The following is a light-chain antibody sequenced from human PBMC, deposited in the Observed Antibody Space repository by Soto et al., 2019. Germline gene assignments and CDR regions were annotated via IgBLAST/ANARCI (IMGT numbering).Light chain of an antibody. CDR1: SSNIGAGYD. CDR2: GNS. V-gene: IGLV1-40*01. CDR3: QSYDSSLNGVV. J-gene: IGLJ2*01. Sequence: QPVLTQPPSVSGAPGQRVTISCTGSSSNIGAGYDVHWYQELPGTAPKLLIYGNSNRPSGVPDRFSGSKSGTSASLAITGLQAEDEADYYCQSYDSSLNGVVFGGGTKLTV.